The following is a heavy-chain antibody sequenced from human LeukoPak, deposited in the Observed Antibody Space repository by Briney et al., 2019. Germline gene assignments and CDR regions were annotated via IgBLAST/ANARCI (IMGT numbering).Heavy chain of an antibody. J-gene: IGHJ4*02. D-gene: IGHD2-2*01. CDR2: MNPNSGNT. Sequence: ASVKVSCKASGYTFTSYDINWVRQAPGQGLEWMGWMNPNSGNTDNAQKFQGRVTMTRNTSISTAYMELSSLRSEDTAVYYCAREGPYCTYTTCSQGLFDHWGQGTLVTVSS. V-gene: IGHV1-8*01. CDR1: GYTFTSYD. CDR3: AREGPYCTYTTCSQGLFDH.